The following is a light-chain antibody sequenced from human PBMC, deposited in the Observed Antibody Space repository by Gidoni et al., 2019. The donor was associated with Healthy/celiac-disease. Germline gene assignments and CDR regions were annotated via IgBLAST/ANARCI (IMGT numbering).Light chain of an antibody. CDR3: QQRSNWLSIT. Sequence: ELVLKQSPATLSLSPWERATLSCRASQSVSSYVAWYQKKPGQAPRLLIYDASNRATGIPARFSGSGSGTDFTLTISSLEPEVFAVYYCQQRSNWLSITFGQGTRLEIK. V-gene: IGKV3-11*01. J-gene: IGKJ5*01. CDR2: DAS. CDR1: QSVSSY.